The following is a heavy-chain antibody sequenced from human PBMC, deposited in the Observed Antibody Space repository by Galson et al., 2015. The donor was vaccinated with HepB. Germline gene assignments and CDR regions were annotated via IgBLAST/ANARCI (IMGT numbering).Heavy chain of an antibody. CDR1: GYTFTSYY. CDR2: LNPSAGIT. D-gene: IGHD3-22*01. V-gene: IGHV1-46*03. Sequence: SVKVSCKASGYTFTSYYMHWVRQAPGQGLEWMGILNPSAGITTYAQRFQGRVTMTRDTSTSTVYMELSSLRSEDTAMYYCARDPYYSDSSGYRLGYWGQGTLVTVSS. CDR3: ARDPYYSDSSGYRLGY. J-gene: IGHJ4*02.